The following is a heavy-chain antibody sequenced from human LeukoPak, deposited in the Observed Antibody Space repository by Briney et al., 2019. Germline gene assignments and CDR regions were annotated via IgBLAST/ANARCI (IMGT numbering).Heavy chain of an antibody. CDR2: IYYSGST. J-gene: IGHJ6*03. Sequence: SETLSLTCTVSGGSISSYDWSWIRQTPGKGLEWIGYIYYSGSTNFNPSLKSRVTISVDTSKNQFSLKMSSVTAADTAVYFCARGGPPGYYYDYYMDVWGKGTTVTISS. CDR1: GGSISSYD. CDR3: ARGGPPGYYYDYYMDV. V-gene: IGHV4-59*01.